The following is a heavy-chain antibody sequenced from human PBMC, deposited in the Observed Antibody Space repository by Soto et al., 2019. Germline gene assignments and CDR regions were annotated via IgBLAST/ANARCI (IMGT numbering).Heavy chain of an antibody. J-gene: IGHJ4*02. D-gene: IGHD4-17*01. CDR2: IIPIFGTA. CDR3: ARDRVPVFDGDYPNYNFDY. Sequence: VASVKVSCKASGGTFSSYAISWVRQAPGQGLEWMGGIIPIFGTANYAQKFQGRVTITADESTSTAYMELSSLRSEDTAVYYCARDRVPVFDGDYPNYNFDYWGQGTLVTVSS. V-gene: IGHV1-69*13. CDR1: GGTFSSYA.